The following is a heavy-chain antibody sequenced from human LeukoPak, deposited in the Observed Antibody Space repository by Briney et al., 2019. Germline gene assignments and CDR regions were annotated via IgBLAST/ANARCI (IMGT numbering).Heavy chain of an antibody. CDR2: IYHSGST. V-gene: IGHV4-38-2*02. Sequence: SETLSLTCTVSGYSISSGYYWGWIRQPPGKGLEWIGSIYHSGSTYYNPSLKSRVTISVDTSKNQFSLKLSPVTAADTAVYYCADGVGYYDSSGPFQHWGQGTLVTVSS. CDR3: ADGVGYYDSSGPFQH. J-gene: IGHJ1*01. CDR1: GYSISSGYY. D-gene: IGHD3-22*01.